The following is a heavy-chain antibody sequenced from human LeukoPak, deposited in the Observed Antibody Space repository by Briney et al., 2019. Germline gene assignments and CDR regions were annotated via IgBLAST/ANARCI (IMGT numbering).Heavy chain of an antibody. Sequence: GGSLRLSCAASRFSFSSYGMHWVRQAPGKGLEWVAVISYDGSNKYYADSVKGRFTISRDNSKNTLYLQMNSLRAEDTAVYYCAKCNYYDSSAYPFDYWGQGTLVTVSS. D-gene: IGHD3-22*01. J-gene: IGHJ4*02. CDR2: ISYDGSNK. CDR1: RFSFSSYG. V-gene: IGHV3-30*18. CDR3: AKCNYYDSSAYPFDY.